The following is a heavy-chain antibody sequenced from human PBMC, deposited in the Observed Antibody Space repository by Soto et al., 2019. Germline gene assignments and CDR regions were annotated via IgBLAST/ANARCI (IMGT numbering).Heavy chain of an antibody. CDR1: GFTFSSYS. Sequence: GGSLRLSCAASGFTFSSYSMNWVRQAPGKGLEWVSSISSSSYIYYADSVKGRFTISRDNAKNSLYLQMNSLRAEDTAVYYCARDTVDSSGYSMTFDYWGPGTLVTVSS. D-gene: IGHD3-22*01. CDR3: ARDTVDSSGYSMTFDY. CDR2: ISSSSYI. V-gene: IGHV3-21*01. J-gene: IGHJ4*02.